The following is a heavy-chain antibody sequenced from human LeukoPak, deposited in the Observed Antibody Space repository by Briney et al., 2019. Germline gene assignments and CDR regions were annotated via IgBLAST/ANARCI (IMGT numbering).Heavy chain of an antibody. CDR2: ISAYNGNT. CDR3: ARDGRMEYCSGGSCYWSRSLYYYYGMDV. J-gene: IGHJ6*02. V-gene: IGHV1-18*01. Sequence: ASVKVSCKASGYTFTSYGISWVRQAPGQGLEWIGWISAYNGNTNYAQKLQGRVTMTTDTSTSTAYMELRSLRSDDTAVYYCARDGRMEYCSGGSCYWSRSLYYYYGMDVWGQGTTVTVSS. D-gene: IGHD2-15*01. CDR1: GYTFTSYG.